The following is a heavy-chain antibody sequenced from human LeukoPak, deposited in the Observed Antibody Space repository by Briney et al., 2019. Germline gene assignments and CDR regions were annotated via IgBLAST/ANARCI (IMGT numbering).Heavy chain of an antibody. CDR3: ARWPYSSSYYFDY. CDR2: IKQDGSEK. D-gene: IGHD6-6*01. J-gene: IGHJ4*02. CDR1: GFTFSSYW. V-gene: IGHV3-7*01. Sequence: GGSLRLSCAASGFTFSSYWMSWVRQVPGKGLEWVANIKQDGSEKYYVDSVKGRFTISRDNAKNSLYLQMNSLRAEDTAVYYCARWPYSSSYYFDYWGQGTLVTVSS.